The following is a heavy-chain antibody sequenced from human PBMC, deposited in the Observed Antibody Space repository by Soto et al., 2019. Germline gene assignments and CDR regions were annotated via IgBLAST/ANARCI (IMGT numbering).Heavy chain of an antibody. Sequence: EVQLVQSGAEVKKPGESLRISCKGSGYSFTSYWISWVRQMPGKGLEWMGRIDPSDSYTNYSPSFQGHVTISADKSISTAYLQWSSLKASYTAMYYCAVRPVGFGELSRYYYYGMEVWGKGTTFTVSS. D-gene: IGHD3-10*01. V-gene: IGHV5-10-1*03. J-gene: IGHJ6*04. CDR3: AVRPVGFGELSRYYYYGMEV. CDR1: GYSFTSYW. CDR2: IDPSDSYT.